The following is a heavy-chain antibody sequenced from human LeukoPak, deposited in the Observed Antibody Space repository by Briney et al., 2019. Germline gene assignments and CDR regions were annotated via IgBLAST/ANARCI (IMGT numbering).Heavy chain of an antibody. Sequence: GGSLRLSCAASGFTFNTYGMNWVRQAPGKGLDWVSAVSGSGSTTYYARSVKGRFTVSRDNSKKTLYLQMNSLRVDDTAVYYCAKSLDYGGNRARLDFWGQGTLVTVSS. CDR2: VSGSGSTT. V-gene: IGHV3-23*01. CDR3: AKSLDYGGNRARLDF. CDR1: GFTFNTYG. J-gene: IGHJ4*02. D-gene: IGHD4-23*01.